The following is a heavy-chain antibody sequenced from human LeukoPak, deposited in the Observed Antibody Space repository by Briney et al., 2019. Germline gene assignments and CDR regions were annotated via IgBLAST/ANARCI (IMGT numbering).Heavy chain of an antibody. D-gene: IGHD5-18*01. CDR1: GFTVSSNY. Sequence: GGSLRLSCAASGFTVSSNYMSWVRQAPGKGLEWVSLISWDGGSFYYADSVKGRFTISRDNSKNSLYLQMNSLKPEDTALYYCAKGDTTMAIDYWGQGTLVTVSS. J-gene: IGHJ4*02. CDR3: AKGDTTMAIDY. V-gene: IGHV3-43D*03. CDR2: ISWDGGSF.